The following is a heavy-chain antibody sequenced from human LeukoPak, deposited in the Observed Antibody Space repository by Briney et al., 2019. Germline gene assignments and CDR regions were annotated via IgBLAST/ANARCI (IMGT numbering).Heavy chain of an antibody. Sequence: TGGSLRLSCAASGFTFSSYGMHWVRQAPGKGLEWVAVISYDGSNKYYADSVKGRFTISRDNSKNTLYLQMNSLRAEDTAVYYCATLGYSYGTDYWGQGTLVTVSS. D-gene: IGHD5-18*01. J-gene: IGHJ4*02. CDR3: ATLGYSYGTDY. CDR1: GFTFSSYG. CDR2: ISYDGSNK. V-gene: IGHV3-30*03.